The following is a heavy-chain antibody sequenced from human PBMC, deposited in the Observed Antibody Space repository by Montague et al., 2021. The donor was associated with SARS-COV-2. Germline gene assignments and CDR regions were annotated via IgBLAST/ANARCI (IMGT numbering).Heavy chain of an antibody. CDR1: GGSISSSSYY. CDR3: VRSREERYFDWTKLDAHEKPCYFDY. D-gene: IGHD3-9*01. J-gene: IGHJ4*02. V-gene: IGHV4-39*01. CDR2: INYSGST. Sequence: SETLSLTCTVSGGSISSSSYYWGWLRQPPGKGLECIVNINYSGSTYSNLSLKGRVTISVDTTQNQFSLKLISVTAADTAVYYCVRSREERYFDWTKLDAHEKPCYFDYWGQGTLVTVSS.